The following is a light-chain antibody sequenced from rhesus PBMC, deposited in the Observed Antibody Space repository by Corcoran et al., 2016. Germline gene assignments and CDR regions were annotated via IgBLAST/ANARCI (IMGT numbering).Light chain of an antibody. CDR1: RSDIGGYNY. J-gene: IGLJ1*01. Sequence: QAALTQPRSVSGSPGQSVTISCTGTRSDIGGYNYVSWYQQHPGTAPKLMIYEVRKRPSGVSDRFAGSKSGNTASLPISGLQSEDDADYYCCSSAGSYTCIFGAGTRLTVL. V-gene: IGLV2-32*01. CDR3: CSSAGSYTCI. CDR2: EVR.